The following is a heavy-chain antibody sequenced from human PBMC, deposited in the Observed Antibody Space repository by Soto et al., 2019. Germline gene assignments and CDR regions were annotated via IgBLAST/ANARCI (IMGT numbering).Heavy chain of an antibody. V-gene: IGHV3-66*01. CDR2: IYSGGST. CDR3: ARDPWAADY. D-gene: IGHD3-16*01. J-gene: IGHJ4*02. Sequence: GGSLRFSCAASGFTFDDYAMHWVRQAPGKGLEWVSVIYSGGSTFYADSVRGRFTISRDNSKNTVNLQMNSLRAEDTAVYYCARDPWAADYWGQGTLVTVSS. CDR1: GFTFDDYA.